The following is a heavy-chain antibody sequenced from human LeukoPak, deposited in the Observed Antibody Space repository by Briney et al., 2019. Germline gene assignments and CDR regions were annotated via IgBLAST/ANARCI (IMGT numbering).Heavy chain of an antibody. J-gene: IGHJ4*02. V-gene: IGHV3-74*01. D-gene: IGHD3-16*01. CDR2: INSDGSST. CDR1: GFTFSSYW. CDR3: AREVGDLDY. Sequence: GGSLRLSCAASGFTFSSYWMHWVRQAPGKGLVWVSRINSDGSSTSYADSVKGRFTISRDNSKNTLFLQMSSLRGGDTAVYYCAREVGDLDYWGQGTLVTVSS.